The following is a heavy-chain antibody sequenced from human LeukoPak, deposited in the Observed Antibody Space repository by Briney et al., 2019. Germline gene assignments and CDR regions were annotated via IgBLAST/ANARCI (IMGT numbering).Heavy chain of an antibody. CDR1: GGSISSGGYS. Sequence: SQTLSLTCAVSGGSISSGGYSWSWIRQPPGKGLEWIVYIYHSGSTYYNPSLKSRVTISVYRSKNQFSLKLSSVTAADTAVYYCARDSGYYDSDGGAFDIWGQGTMVTVSS. D-gene: IGHD3-22*01. J-gene: IGHJ3*02. CDR3: ARDSGYYDSDGGAFDI. V-gene: IGHV4-30-2*01. CDR2: IYHSGST.